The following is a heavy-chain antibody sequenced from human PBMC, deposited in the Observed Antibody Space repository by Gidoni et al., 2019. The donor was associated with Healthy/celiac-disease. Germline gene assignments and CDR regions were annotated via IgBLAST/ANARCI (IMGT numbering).Heavy chain of an antibody. D-gene: IGHD6-13*01. V-gene: IGHV3-33*08. CDR1: GFTFSRYG. Sequence: QVQLVESGGGVVQPGRSLRLSCAASGFTFSRYGLHWVRQAPGKGLEWVAVIWYDGSNKYYADSVKGRFTISRDNSKNTLYLQMNSLRAEDTAVYYCARWYSSSWVSIVPNYYGMDVWGQGTTVTVSS. CDR2: IWYDGSNK. CDR3: ARWYSSSWVSIVPNYYGMDV. J-gene: IGHJ6*02.